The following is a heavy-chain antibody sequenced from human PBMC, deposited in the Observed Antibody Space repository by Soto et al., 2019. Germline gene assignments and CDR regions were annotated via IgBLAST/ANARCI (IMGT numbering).Heavy chain of an antibody. CDR2: SSGSGGRA. V-gene: IGHV3-23*01. J-gene: IGHJ4*02. Sequence: EEQLLEAGGGLVQPGGSLRLSCAASGFSFSNYAMSWVRQAPGKGLEWVSVSSGSGGRANYADSVEGRVTISRDNSKNPLYLQMNNLRAEDTAVYYCAKPKLYCSSTSCYDYWGQGTLVTVSS. CDR1: GFSFSNYA. CDR3: AKPKLYCSSTSCYDY. D-gene: IGHD2-2*01.